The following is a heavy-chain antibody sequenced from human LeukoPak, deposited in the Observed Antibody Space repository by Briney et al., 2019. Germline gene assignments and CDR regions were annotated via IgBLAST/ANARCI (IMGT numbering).Heavy chain of an antibody. Sequence: GGSLRLSCAASGFTFSSYSMNWVRQAPGKGLEWVSYISSSSSTIYYADSVKGRFTISRDNAKNSLYLQMNSLRAEDTAVYYCARGRHSYYYDSSGYYSPYYFDYWGQGTLVTVSS. CDR3: ARGRHSYYYDSSGYYSPYYFDY. D-gene: IGHD3-22*01. J-gene: IGHJ4*02. CDR2: ISSSSSTI. V-gene: IGHV3-48*04. CDR1: GFTFSSYS.